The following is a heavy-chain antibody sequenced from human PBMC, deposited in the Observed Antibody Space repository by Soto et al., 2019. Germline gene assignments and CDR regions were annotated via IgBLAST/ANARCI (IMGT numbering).Heavy chain of an antibody. V-gene: IGHV4-59*01. Sequence: SETLSLTCTVSGGSISSYYWSWIRQPPGKGLDWIGYIYYSGSTNYNPSLKGRVTISVDTSKNQFSLKLSSVTAADTAVYYCARGIMDSSGWPYYYYYGMDVWGQGTTVTVSS. CDR2: IYYSGST. CDR3: ARGIMDSSGWPYYYYYGMDV. CDR1: GGSISSYY. D-gene: IGHD6-19*01. J-gene: IGHJ6*02.